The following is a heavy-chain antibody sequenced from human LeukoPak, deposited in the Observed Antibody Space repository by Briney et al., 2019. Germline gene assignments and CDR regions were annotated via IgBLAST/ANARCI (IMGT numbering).Heavy chain of an antibody. D-gene: IGHD2-8*01. CDR1: GGTFSSYA. J-gene: IGHJ4*02. Sequence: SVNVSCTASGGTFSSYAISWVRQAPGQGLEWMGGIIPIFGTANYAQKSQGRVTITADESTSTAYMELSSLRSEDTAVYYCVRDIVPYQGHYYFDYWGQGTLVTVSS. V-gene: IGHV1-69*13. CDR2: IIPIFGTA. CDR3: VRDIVPYQGHYYFDY.